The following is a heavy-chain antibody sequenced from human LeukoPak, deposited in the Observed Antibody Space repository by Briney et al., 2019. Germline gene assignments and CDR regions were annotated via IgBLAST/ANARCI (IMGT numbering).Heavy chain of an antibody. CDR3: ARGASPGGAFDI. CDR2: IYHSGST. V-gene: IGHV4-30-2*01. J-gene: IGHJ3*02. D-gene: IGHD3-16*01. Sequence: SETLSLTCTVSGGSISSGGYYWSWIRQPPGKGLEWIGYIYHSGSTYYNPSLKSRVTISVDGSKNQFSLKLSSVTAADTAVYYCARGASPGGAFDIWGQGTMVTVSS. CDR1: GGSISSGGYY.